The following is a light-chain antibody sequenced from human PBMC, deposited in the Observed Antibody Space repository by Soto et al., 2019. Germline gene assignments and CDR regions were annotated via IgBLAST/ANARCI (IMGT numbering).Light chain of an antibody. CDR3: MQHLQTPWT. CDR2: LGS. CDR1: QSLLHSNGYDY. V-gene: IGKV2-28*01. J-gene: IGKJ1*01. Sequence: DIVMTQSPLSLPVTPGEPASISCRSSQSLLHSNGYDYLDWYLQKPGQSPQLLIYLGSNRASGVPDRFSGSGSGTDFTLKITRVEAEDLGVYYCMQHLQTPWTFGQGTKVEIK.